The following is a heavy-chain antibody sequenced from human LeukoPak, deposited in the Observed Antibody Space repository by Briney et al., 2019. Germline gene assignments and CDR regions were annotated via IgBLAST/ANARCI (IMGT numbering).Heavy chain of an antibody. D-gene: IGHD2-8*01. V-gene: IGHV3-30*03. Sequence: GRSLRLSCAASGFTFSSYGMHWVRQAPGKGLEWVAVISYDGSNMYFIDSVKGRFTISRDNSKNTLYLQMNSLRVEDTAVYYCAREMAVWGQGALVTVSS. CDR1: GFTFSSYG. CDR2: ISYDGSNM. CDR3: AREMAV. J-gene: IGHJ4*02.